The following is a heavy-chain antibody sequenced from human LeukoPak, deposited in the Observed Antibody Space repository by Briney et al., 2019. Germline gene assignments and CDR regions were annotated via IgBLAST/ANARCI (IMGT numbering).Heavy chain of an antibody. CDR1: GFTFSSYS. CDR3: ARDGGRRGDY. CDR2: ISSSSSYI. D-gene: IGHD3-16*01. J-gene: IGHJ4*02. V-gene: IGHV3-21*01. Sequence: GGSLRLSCAASGFTFSSYSMNWVRQAPGKGLEWVSSISSSSSYIYYADSVKGRFTISRDNAKNSLYPQMNSLRAEDTAVYYCARDGGRRGDYWGQGTLVTVSS.